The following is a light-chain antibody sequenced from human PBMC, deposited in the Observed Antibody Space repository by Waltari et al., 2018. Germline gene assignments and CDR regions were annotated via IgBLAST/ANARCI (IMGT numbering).Light chain of an antibody. CDR3: CSYTTGNTFV. Sequence: QSALTQPASVSGSPGQSITISCTGTSSDVGRYNFVTWYQQHPGKAPKLMIYEATKRTTGVSNRCSGSKVGNAAFLTISGLQAEDDADYYCCSYTTGNTFVFGGGTKLTVL. V-gene: IGLV2-23*02. CDR1: SSDVGRYNF. J-gene: IGLJ2*01. CDR2: EAT.